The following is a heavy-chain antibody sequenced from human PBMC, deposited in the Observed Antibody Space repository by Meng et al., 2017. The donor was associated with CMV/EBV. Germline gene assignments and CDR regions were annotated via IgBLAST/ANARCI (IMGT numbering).Heavy chain of an antibody. Sequence: GGSLRLSCAASGFTFSDYYMTWIRQAPGKGLEWVSSISSSGLSIYYADSLKGRFTISRDNTKNSLYLQMNGLRAEDAAVYYCAKDLTLPTLYGMDVWGQGTAVTVS. CDR1: GFTFSDYY. V-gene: IGHV3-11*01. J-gene: IGHJ6*02. CDR3: AKDLTLPTLYGMDV. CDR2: ISSSGLSI.